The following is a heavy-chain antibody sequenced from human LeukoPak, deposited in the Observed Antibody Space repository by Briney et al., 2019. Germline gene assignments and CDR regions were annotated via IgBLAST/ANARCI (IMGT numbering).Heavy chain of an antibody. D-gene: IGHD6-19*01. J-gene: IGHJ4*02. V-gene: IGHV3-21*01. CDR1: GFTFSSYS. CDR3: AREKSTTVADTFDY. Sequence: GGSLRLSCAASGFTFSSYSMNWVRQAPGKGLEWVSSISSSSSYIYYADSVKGRFTNSRDNAKNSLYLQMNSLRAEDTAVYYCAREKSTTVADTFDYWGQGTLVTVSS. CDR2: ISSSSSYI.